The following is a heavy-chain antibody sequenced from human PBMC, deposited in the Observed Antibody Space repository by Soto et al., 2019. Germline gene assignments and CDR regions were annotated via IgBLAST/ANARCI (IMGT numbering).Heavy chain of an antibody. J-gene: IGHJ4*02. Sequence: GGSLRLSCAASGFTFSSYAMGWVRQGPGKGLEWVAVVSIGGSTHYADSVRGRFTISRDNSKNTLSLQMNSLTAEDTAVYFCVQRRGAGGHFDFWGQGGLVTFSS. V-gene: IGHV3-23*01. CDR3: VQRRGAGGHFDF. CDR2: VSIGGST. D-gene: IGHD6-25*01. CDR1: GFTFSSYA.